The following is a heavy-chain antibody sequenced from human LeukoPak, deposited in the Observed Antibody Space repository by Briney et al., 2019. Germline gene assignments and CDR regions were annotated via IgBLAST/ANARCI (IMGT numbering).Heavy chain of an antibody. D-gene: IGHD1-26*01. Sequence: ASVKVSCKASGYSFTAYWIQWVRQAPGQGLEWMGCMNANSGATGYAQSFQGRVTMTRDTSINTAFMELISLRFDDTAVYFCARDPGYLQSDYWGQGTLVTVPS. CDR1: GYSFTAYW. CDR2: MNANSGAT. CDR3: ARDPGYLQSDY. J-gene: IGHJ4*02. V-gene: IGHV1-2*02.